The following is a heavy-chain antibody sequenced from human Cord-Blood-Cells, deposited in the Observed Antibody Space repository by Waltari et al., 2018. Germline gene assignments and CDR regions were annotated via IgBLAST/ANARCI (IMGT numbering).Heavy chain of an antibody. V-gene: IGHV1-2*04. D-gene: IGHD3-10*01. Sequence: QVQLVQSGAEVKKPGASVKVSCKASGYTFTGYYLHWGRQAPGQGLEWMGWINPNSGGTNYAQKFQGWVTMTRDTSISTAYMELSRLRSDDTAVYYCARGPAPLLWFGETYGMDVWGQGTTVTVSS. CDR1: GYTFTGYY. J-gene: IGHJ6*02. CDR3: ARGPAPLLWFGETYGMDV. CDR2: INPNSGGT.